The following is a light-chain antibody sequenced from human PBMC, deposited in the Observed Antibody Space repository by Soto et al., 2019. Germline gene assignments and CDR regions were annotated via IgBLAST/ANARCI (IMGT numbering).Light chain of an antibody. CDR2: KAS. Sequence: DIQMTQSPSTLSASVGDRVTITCRASQSISSWLAWYQQKPGKAPKLLIHKASSLASGVPSRFSGSGSGTEFTLTISSLQPDDFATYDCQQYNSYSWTFGQGTKVEIK. CDR3: QQYNSYSWT. J-gene: IGKJ1*01. CDR1: QSISSW. V-gene: IGKV1-5*03.